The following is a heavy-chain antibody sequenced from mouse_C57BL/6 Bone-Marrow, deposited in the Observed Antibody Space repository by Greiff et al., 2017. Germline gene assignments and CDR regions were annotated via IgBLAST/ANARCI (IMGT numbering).Heavy chain of an antibody. CDR3: ARENWPYAMDY. Sequence: VKVVESGAELARPGASVKLSCKASGYTFTSYGISWVKQRTGQGLEWIGEIYPRSGNTYYNEKFKGKATLTADKSSSTAYMELRSLTSEDSAVYFCARENWPYAMDYWGQGTSVTVSS. CDR2: IYPRSGNT. V-gene: IGHV1-81*01. CDR1: GYTFTSYG. J-gene: IGHJ4*01. D-gene: IGHD4-1*01.